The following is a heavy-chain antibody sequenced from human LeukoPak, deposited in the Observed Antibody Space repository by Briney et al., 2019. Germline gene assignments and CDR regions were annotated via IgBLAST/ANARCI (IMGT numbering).Heavy chain of an antibody. CDR3: ARAFIGSGWYYFDY. J-gene: IGHJ4*02. D-gene: IGHD6-13*01. V-gene: IGHV3-74*01. CDR1: GFTFSSYA. CDR2: INSDGSST. Sequence: GGSLRLSCAASGFTFSSYAMSWVRQAPGKGLVWVSRINSDGSSTRYADSVKGRFTISRDNAKNSLYLQMNSLRAEDTAVYYCARAFIGSGWYYFDYWGQGTLVTVSS.